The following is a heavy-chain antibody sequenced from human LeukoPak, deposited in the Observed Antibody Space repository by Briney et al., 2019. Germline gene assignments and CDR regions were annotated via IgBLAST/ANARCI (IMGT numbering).Heavy chain of an antibody. D-gene: IGHD5-18*01. Sequence: ASVKVPCKASGGTFSTYTINWVRQAPGQGLEWMGGIIPIFGTANYAQKFQDRVTITADESTSTAYMELSSLRSEDTAVYYCARGEVRSGYIYGPIDYWAQGTLVTVSS. CDR2: IIPIFGTA. CDR3: ARGEVRSGYIYGPIDY. J-gene: IGHJ4*02. V-gene: IGHV1-69*13. CDR1: GGTFSTYT.